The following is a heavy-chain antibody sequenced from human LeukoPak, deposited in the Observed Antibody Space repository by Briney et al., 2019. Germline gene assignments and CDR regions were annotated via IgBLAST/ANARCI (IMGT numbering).Heavy chain of an antibody. CDR3: ASYSYGLFDY. CDR1: GYSISSGYY. D-gene: IGHD5-18*01. V-gene: IGHV4-38-2*01. CDR2: IYHGGST. Sequence: PSETLSLTCAVSGYSISSGYYWGWIRQPPGKGLEWIGSIYHGGSTYYNPSLKSRVTISVDTSKNQFSLKLSSVTAADTAVYYCASYSYGLFDYWGQGTLVTVSS. J-gene: IGHJ4*02.